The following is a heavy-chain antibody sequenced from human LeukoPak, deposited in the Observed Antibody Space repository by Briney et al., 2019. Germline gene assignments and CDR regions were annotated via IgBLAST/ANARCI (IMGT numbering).Heavy chain of an antibody. CDR2: IFYSGST. CDR3: ARDPVGYGSDFEY. J-gene: IGHJ4*02. CDR1: GGSISSYY. Sequence: PSETLSLTCTVSGGSISSYYWSWIRQPPGKGLEWIGFIFYSGSTNYNPSLRSRVTISVDTSNNQFSLKLSSVTAADTAVYYCARDPVGYGSDFEYWGQGTLVTVSS. D-gene: IGHD3-10*01. V-gene: IGHV4-59*12.